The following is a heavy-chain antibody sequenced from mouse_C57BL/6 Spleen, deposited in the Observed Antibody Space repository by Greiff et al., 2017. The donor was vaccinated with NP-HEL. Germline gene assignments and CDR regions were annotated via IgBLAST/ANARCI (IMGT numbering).Heavy chain of an antibody. V-gene: IGHV5-6*01. CDR1: GFTFSSYG. J-gene: IGHJ2*01. CDR3: ARHMIKDYFDY. D-gene: IGHD2-4*01. CDR2: ISSGGSYT. Sequence: VQLKESGGDLVKPGGSLKLSCAASGFTFSSYGMSWVRQTPDKRLEWVATISSGGSYTYYPDSVKGRFTISRDNAKNTLYLQMSSLKSEDTAMYYCARHMIKDYFDYWGQGTTLTVSS.